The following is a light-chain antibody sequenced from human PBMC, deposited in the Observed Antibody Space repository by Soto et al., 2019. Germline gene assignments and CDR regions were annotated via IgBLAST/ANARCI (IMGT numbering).Light chain of an antibody. CDR1: QSISSY. V-gene: IGKV1-39*01. J-gene: IGKJ1*01. Sequence: DLPMTQSPSSLSASVGDRVTITCRASQSISSYLNWYQQKPGKAPKLLIYAASSLQSGVPSRFSGSGSGTDFTLTISSLQPEDFATYSCQQSYSTPWTFGQGTKMEIK. CDR2: AAS. CDR3: QQSYSTPWT.